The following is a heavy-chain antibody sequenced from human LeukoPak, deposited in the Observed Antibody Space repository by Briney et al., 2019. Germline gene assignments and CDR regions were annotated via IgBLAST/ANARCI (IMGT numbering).Heavy chain of an antibody. Sequence: PGGSLRLSCAASGFTFSSYGMHWVRQAPGKGLEWVSSISSSSSYIYYADSVKGRFTISRDNAKNSLYLQMNSLRAEDTAVYYCARGYYSSGWYLFGYWGQGTLVTVSS. CDR3: ARGYYSSGWYLFGY. CDR2: ISSSSSYI. CDR1: GFTFSSYG. D-gene: IGHD6-19*01. V-gene: IGHV3-21*01. J-gene: IGHJ4*02.